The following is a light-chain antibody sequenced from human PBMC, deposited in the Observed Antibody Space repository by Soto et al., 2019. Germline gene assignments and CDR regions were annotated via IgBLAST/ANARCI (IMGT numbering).Light chain of an antibody. Sequence: EIVLTQSPATLSLSPGERATLSCRASQSVSSYLAWYHQKPGQAPRLLIYDASSRATGIPARFSGSGSGTDFTLTISSLEPEDFAVYYCQQRSTPLTFGGGTKVEIK. V-gene: IGKV3-11*01. CDR1: QSVSSY. CDR2: DAS. CDR3: QQRSTPLT. J-gene: IGKJ4*01.